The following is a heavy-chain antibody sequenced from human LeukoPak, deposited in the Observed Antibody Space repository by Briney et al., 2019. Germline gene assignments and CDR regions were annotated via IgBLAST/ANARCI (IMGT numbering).Heavy chain of an antibody. CDR2: IYSGGKT. Sequence: GGSLRLSCAASGFTFSNAWMSWVRQAPGKGLEWVSVIYSGGKTYYADSVKGRFTISRDNSKNTLYLQMNSLRAEDTAVYYCARGVANYYDSSGYQNWGQGTLVTVSS. V-gene: IGHV3-53*01. CDR3: ARGVANYYDSSGYQN. D-gene: IGHD3-22*01. J-gene: IGHJ4*02. CDR1: GFTFSNAW.